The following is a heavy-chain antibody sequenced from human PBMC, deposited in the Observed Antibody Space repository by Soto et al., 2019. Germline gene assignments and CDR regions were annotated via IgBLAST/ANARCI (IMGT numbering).Heavy chain of an antibody. J-gene: IGHJ4*02. Sequence: SETPSLTCTVSGGSISSGGYYWSWIRQHPGKGLEWIGYIYYSGSTYYNPSLKSRVTISVDTSKNQFSLKLSSVTAADTAVYYCARDRAAGPIAARYFDYWGQGTLFTVSS. D-gene: IGHD6-6*01. CDR1: GGSISSGGYY. CDR2: IYYSGST. V-gene: IGHV4-31*03. CDR3: ARDRAAGPIAARYFDY.